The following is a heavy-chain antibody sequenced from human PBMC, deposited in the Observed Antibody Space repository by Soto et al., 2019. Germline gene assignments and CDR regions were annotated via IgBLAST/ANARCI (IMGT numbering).Heavy chain of an antibody. V-gene: IGHV3-21*01. CDR1: GFTLSSCS. Sequence: PGGSLRLSCAASGFTLSSCSMNWVRQAPGKGLEWVSSISSSSSYIYYADSVKGRFTISRDNAKDSLHLQMNSLRAEDTAVYYCARDRGGDLKAFDIWGQGTMVTVSS. J-gene: IGHJ3*02. D-gene: IGHD3-10*01. CDR2: ISSSSSYI. CDR3: ARDRGGDLKAFDI.